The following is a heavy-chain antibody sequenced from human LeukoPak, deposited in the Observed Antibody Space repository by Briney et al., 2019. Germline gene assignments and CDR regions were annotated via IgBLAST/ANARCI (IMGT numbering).Heavy chain of an antibody. CDR2: ISYDGSNK. Sequence: VGYLRLSCAASGFAFSIYAMHWVRRGPGNGLEWGAVISYDGSNKSYADSVKGRFTISRDNSKNTLYLQINRVRAVDTGVYYCARDSGLLKAVYYYYGMDVWGQGTTVTVSS. D-gene: IGHD3-22*01. J-gene: IGHJ6*02. CDR1: GFAFSIYA. V-gene: IGHV3-30-3*01. CDR3: ARDSGLLKAVYYYYGMDV.